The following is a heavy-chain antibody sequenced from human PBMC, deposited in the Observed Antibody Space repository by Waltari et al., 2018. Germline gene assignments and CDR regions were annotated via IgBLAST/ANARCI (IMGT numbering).Heavy chain of an antibody. CDR1: GFTFSSYG. CDR2: ISYNGSNK. V-gene: IGHV3-33*01. J-gene: IGHJ6*02. D-gene: IGHD2-2*01. Sequence: QVQLVESGGGVVQPGRSLRLSCATSGFTFSSYGIYWVRQAPGKGLGGVAFISYNGSNKEYADSGKGRFTISRDNSKNTLYLQMNGLRAEDTAVYYCTRKSQLLWTGQDYYYGMDVWGQGTTVTVSS. CDR3: TRKSQLLWTGQDYYYGMDV.